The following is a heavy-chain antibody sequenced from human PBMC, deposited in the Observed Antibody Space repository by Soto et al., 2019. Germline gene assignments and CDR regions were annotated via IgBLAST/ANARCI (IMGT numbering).Heavy chain of an antibody. D-gene: IGHD3-22*01. Sequence: VESGGEVQQPGGSLRLSCAASGFTFSTSEMSWVRQAPGKGLEWISHISSSGGTTYYADSVKGRFTISGDNANHSLFLQMNSLRVADTAVYYCARWEVVTGLDYWGQGTLVTVSS. CDR3: ARWEVVTGLDY. V-gene: IGHV3-48*03. CDR2: ISSSGGTT. CDR1: GFTFSTSE. J-gene: IGHJ4*02.